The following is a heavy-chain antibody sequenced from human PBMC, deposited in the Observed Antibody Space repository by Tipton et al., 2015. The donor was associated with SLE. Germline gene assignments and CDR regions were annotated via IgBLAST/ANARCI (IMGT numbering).Heavy chain of an antibody. V-gene: IGHV4-39*07. CDR3: ARDKSGSLDTFDI. J-gene: IGHJ4*02. CDR1: GGSISSGGYY. CDR2: LSYSGST. Sequence: TLSLTCTVSGGSISSGGYYWSWIRQHPGKGLEWIGSLSYSGSTHYNPSLKSRVTMSVHTSKIQFSLRLTTVTAADTAVYYCARDKSGSLDTFDIWGQGTLVTVSS. D-gene: IGHD5-18*01.